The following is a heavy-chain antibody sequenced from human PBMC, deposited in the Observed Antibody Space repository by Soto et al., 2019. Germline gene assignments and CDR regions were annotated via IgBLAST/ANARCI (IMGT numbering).Heavy chain of an antibody. CDR2: IYYSGST. V-gene: IGHV4-31*03. J-gene: IGHJ4*02. CDR1: GGSISSGGYY. CDR3: AAEVGFGPLFDY. Sequence: QVQLQESGPGLVKPSQTLSLTCTVSGGSISSGGYYWSWIRQHPGKGLEWIGYIYYSGSTYYNPSLKSRVTLSVDTSKNQFSLKLSSVTAAGTAVYYCAAEVGFGPLFDYWGQGTLVTVSS. D-gene: IGHD3-3*01.